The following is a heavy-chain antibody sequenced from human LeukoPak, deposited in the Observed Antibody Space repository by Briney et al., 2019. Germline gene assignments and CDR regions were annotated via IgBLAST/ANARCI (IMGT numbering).Heavy chain of an antibody. CDR3: ARDFSRIAAAGPHFDY. J-gene: IGHJ4*02. V-gene: IGHV4-31*03. CDR1: GGSISSGGYY. Sequence: SETLSLTCTVSGGSISSGGYYWSWIRQHPGKGLEWIGYIYYSGSTYYNPSLKSRVTISVDTSKNQFSLKLSSVTAADTAVYYCARDFSRIAAAGPHFDYWGQGTLVTVSS. D-gene: IGHD6-13*01. CDR2: IYYSGST.